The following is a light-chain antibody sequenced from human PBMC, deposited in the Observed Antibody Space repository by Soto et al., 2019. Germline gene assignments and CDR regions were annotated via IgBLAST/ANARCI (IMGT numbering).Light chain of an antibody. V-gene: IGKV3-20*01. Sequence: EIVLTQSPGSLSLSPGERATLSCRASQSVSSNYLAWYQQKPGQAPRLLIYGASNRATGIPDRFGGSGSGTDFTLTISRLEPEDFAVYYCQQYGRSPWTFGQGTKVEIK. CDR1: QSVSSNY. CDR2: GAS. J-gene: IGKJ1*01. CDR3: QQYGRSPWT.